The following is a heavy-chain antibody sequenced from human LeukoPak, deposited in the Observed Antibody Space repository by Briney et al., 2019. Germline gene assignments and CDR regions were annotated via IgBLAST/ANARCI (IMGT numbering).Heavy chain of an antibody. CDR2: IRSKAYGGTT. D-gene: IGHD1-1*01. J-gene: IGHJ4*02. CDR1: GFTFSDYY. V-gene: IGHV3-49*03. CDR3: ARAPGNRRLDY. Sequence: SLRLSCAASGFTFSDYYMSWIRQAPGKGLEWVGFIRSKAYGGTTEYAASVKGRFTISRDDSKSIAYLQMNSLRAEDTAVYYCARAPGNRRLDYWGQGTLVTVSS.